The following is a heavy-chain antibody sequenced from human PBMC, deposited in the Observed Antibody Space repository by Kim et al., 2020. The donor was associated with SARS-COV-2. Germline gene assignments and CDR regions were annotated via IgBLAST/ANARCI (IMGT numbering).Heavy chain of an antibody. Sequence: AESVKGRFTISRDNAHNALSLQMSSLRAEDTAVYYCARPGGTHRYFYYMAGWGKGTTVTVSS. CDR3: ARPGGTHRYFYYMAG. J-gene: IGHJ6*03. V-gene: IGHV3-21*03. D-gene: IGHD1-26*01.